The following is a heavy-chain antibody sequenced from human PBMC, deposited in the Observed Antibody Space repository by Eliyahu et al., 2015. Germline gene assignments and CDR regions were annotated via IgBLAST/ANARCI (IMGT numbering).Heavy chain of an antibody. V-gene: IGHV1-2*02. D-gene: IGHD6-19*01. Sequence: QVQLVQSGAEVXKPGASVKVSCKASXYXFTGYYMHXXRQAPGQGLEWMGWINPNSGGTNYAQKFQGRVTMTRDTSISTAYMELSRLRSDDTAVYYCARGPVRIAVAGTLFDYWGQGTLVTVSS. J-gene: IGHJ4*02. CDR2: INPNSGGT. CDR3: ARGPVRIAVAGTLFDY. CDR1: XYXFTGYY.